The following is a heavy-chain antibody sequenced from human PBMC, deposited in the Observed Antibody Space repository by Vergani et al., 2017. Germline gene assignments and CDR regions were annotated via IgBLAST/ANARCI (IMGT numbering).Heavy chain of an antibody. CDR2: ISSSSSYI. V-gene: IGHV3-21*01. J-gene: IGHJ2*01. Sequence: EVQLVESGGGLVKPGGSLRLSCAASGFTFSSYSMNWVRRAPGKGLEWVSSISSSSSYIYYADSVKGRFTISRDNAKNSLYLQMNSLRAEDTAVYYCARETVVAASGFFDLWGRGTLVTVSS. CDR3: ARETVVAASGFFDL. D-gene: IGHD2-15*01. CDR1: GFTFSSYS.